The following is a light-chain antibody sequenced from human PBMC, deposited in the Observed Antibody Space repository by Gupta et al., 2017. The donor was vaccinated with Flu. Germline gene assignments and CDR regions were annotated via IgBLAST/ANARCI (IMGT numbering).Light chain of an antibody. V-gene: IGLV4-69*02. CDR2: VNSDGSH. J-gene: IGLJ2*01. Sequence: QLVLTQSPSASASLGASVKPTCPLRSGHSSYAIAWHQQQPEKGPRYLMKVNSDGSHNKGDRIPDRFSGSSSGAERYLTISSLQSEDEADYYCQTWGTGIEVFGGGTKLTVL. CDR1: SGHSSYA. CDR3: QTWGTGIEV.